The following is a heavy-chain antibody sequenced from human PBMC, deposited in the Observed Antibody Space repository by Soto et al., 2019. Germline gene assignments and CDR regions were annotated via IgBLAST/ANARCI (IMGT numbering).Heavy chain of an antibody. D-gene: IGHD3-22*01. V-gene: IGHV4-39*01. CDR1: GVSISSSNYY. Sequence: SETLSLTCRVSGVSISSSNYYWGWIRQPPGKGLEWIGEINHSGSTNYNPSLKSRVTISVDTSKNQFSLKLSSVTAADTAVYYCARHSYDSSGYYHYYYGMDVWGQGNTVTVSS. CDR3: ARHSYDSSGYYHYYYGMDV. CDR2: INHSGST. J-gene: IGHJ6*02.